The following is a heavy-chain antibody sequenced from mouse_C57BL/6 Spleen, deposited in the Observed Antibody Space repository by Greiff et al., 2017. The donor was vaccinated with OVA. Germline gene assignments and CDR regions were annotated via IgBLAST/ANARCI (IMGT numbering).Heavy chain of an antibody. V-gene: IGHV5-17*01. CDR2: ISSGSSTI. CDR3: ERQYLSNYPFDY. J-gene: IGHJ2*01. D-gene: IGHD2-5*01. Sequence: EVQLLESGRGLVKPGGSLKLSCAASGYTFSDYGMHLVRQAPEKGLEWVAYISSGSSTIYYADTVKGRFTISRDNAKNTLFLQMTSLRSEDSAICYGERQYLSNYPFDYSGQGTPPTVS. CDR1: GYTFSDYG.